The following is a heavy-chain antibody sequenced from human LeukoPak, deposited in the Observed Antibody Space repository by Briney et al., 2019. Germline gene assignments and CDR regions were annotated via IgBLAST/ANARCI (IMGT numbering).Heavy chain of an antibody. CDR3: ASIVTLDSSGYYYFDY. CDR2: IYPGDSDT. Sequence: GESLKISCKGSGYSFTSYWIGWVRQMPGKGLEWMGIIYPGDSDTRYSPSFQGQVTISADKSTSTAYLQWSSLKASDTAMYYCASIVTLDSSGYYYFDYWGQGTLVTVSS. V-gene: IGHV5-51*01. J-gene: IGHJ4*02. D-gene: IGHD3-22*01. CDR1: GYSFTSYW.